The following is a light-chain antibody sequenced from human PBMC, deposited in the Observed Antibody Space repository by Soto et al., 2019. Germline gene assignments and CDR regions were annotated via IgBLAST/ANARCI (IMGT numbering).Light chain of an antibody. J-gene: IGKJ1*01. CDR2: GAS. Sequence: EIVLTQSPGTLSLSPGERATLSCRASQSVSSSYLAWYQQKPGQAPRPLIYGASSRAIGIPERFSGSGSGTDFTLTISRLEPEDFAGYYCQQYGSSPWTFGQGTKVEIK. V-gene: IGKV3-20*01. CDR1: QSVSSSY. CDR3: QQYGSSPWT.